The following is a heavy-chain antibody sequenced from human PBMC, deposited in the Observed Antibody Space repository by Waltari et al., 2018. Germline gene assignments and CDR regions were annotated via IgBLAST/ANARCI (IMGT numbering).Heavy chain of an antibody. CDR1: GFTLSSYW. D-gene: IGHD3-22*01. CDR2: RKKDGREE. Sequence: EVQLVESGGGLVQHGGSLRLSCAASGFTLSSYWMSWVRQAPGKGLEWVDNRKKDGREEYYMDSVRGRITISRDNAKNSLYLQMNSLRPEDTAVYYCARDQWFAFDIWGQGTMVTVSS. CDR3: ARDQWFAFDI. J-gene: IGHJ3*02. V-gene: IGHV3-7*01.